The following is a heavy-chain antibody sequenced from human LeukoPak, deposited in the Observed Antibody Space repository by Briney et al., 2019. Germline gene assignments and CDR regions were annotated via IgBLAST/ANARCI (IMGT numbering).Heavy chain of an antibody. CDR2: ISSSGNTI. CDR1: GFTFSSYE. J-gene: IGHJ4*02. V-gene: IGHV3-48*03. Sequence: GGSLRLSCAASGFTFSSYEMNWVRQAPGKGLEWISYISSSGNTIYYADSVKGRFTISRDNAKNSLYLQMNSLRAEDTAVYYCAGDQEWELLDYWGQGSLVTVSS. D-gene: IGHD1-26*01. CDR3: AGDQEWELLDY.